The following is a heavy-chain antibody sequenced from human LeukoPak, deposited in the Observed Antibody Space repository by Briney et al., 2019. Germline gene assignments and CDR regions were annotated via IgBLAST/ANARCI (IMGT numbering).Heavy chain of an antibody. CDR1: GGSISSYY. CDR2: IYYSGAT. D-gene: IGHD2-15*01. Sequence: SENLSLTCTVSGGSISSYYWTWIRQPPGKGLEWIGFIYYSGATKYNSSLESRVTVSLDTSKNQFSLRLNSVTAADTAVYYCARRVAVPGSYYFDYWSQGTLVTVSS. CDR3: ARRVAVPGSYYFDY. J-gene: IGHJ4*02. V-gene: IGHV4-59*08.